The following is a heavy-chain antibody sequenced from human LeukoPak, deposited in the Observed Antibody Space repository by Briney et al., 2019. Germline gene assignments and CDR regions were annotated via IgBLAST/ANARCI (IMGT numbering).Heavy chain of an antibody. D-gene: IGHD2-15*01. CDR2: IYYSGST. CDR1: GGSIRSYY. CDR3: ERDLGDCSGGSCYWFDP. Sequence: TSETLSLTCTGSGGSIRSYYWSWIRQPPGKGLEWIGYIYYSGSTNYNPSLKSRVTISVDTSKNQFSLKLSSVTAADTAVYYCERDLGDCSGGSCYWFDPWGQGTLVTVSS. V-gene: IGHV4-59*01. J-gene: IGHJ5*02.